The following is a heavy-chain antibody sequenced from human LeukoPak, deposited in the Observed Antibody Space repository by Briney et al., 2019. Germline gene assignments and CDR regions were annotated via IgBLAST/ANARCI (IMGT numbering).Heavy chain of an antibody. Sequence: SETLSLTCSVSGGSISGYWWSWMRQPPGKGLEWIGYINHSGGTNYSPSLQSRTTISVDTSKNQFSLKVTSVTAADTAVYYCARRSDDNSLDYWGQGTLVTVSS. CDR2: INHSGGT. CDR3: ARRSDDNSLDY. V-gene: IGHV4-59*08. J-gene: IGHJ4*02. CDR1: GGSISGYW. D-gene: IGHD3-22*01.